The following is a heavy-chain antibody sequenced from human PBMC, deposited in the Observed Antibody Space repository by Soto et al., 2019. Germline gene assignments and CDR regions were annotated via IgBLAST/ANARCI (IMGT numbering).Heavy chain of an antibody. CDR3: ARGGIVATISFDY. Sequence: ASVKVSCKASGYSFANYVMYWVRQAPGQRLEWMGWINAGNGNTNYAQKLQGRVTMTTDTSTSTAYMELRSLRSDDTAVYYCARGGIVATISFDYWGQGTLVTVSS. D-gene: IGHD5-12*01. CDR2: INAGNGNT. J-gene: IGHJ4*02. V-gene: IGHV1-3*01. CDR1: GYSFANYV.